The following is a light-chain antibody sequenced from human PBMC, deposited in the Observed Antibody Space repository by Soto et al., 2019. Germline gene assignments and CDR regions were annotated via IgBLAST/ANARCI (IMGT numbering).Light chain of an antibody. J-gene: IGLJ2*01. CDR2: GNN. CDR1: SSNIGGTNY. CDR3: ASWDDRLGAVI. Sequence: QSVLTQPPSASGTPGQRVFISCSGSSSNIGGTNYAYWYQQLPGAAPKLLMNGNNLRPSGVPERISGSKSGTSASLAISGLRSEDEAVYYCASWDDRLGAVIFGGGTKLTVL. V-gene: IGLV1-47*02.